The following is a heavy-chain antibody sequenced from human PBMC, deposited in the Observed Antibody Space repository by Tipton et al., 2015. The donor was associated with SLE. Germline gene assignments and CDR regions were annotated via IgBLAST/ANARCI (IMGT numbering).Heavy chain of an antibody. CDR3: ARAPGDYYGSGTNYDHYYYGMDV. Sequence: TLSLTCTVSGGSITNSYWSWIRQPPGKGLEWIGYMYYSGSTNYNSGSTNYNPSLKSRVTISVDTSKDQFSLRLSSVTAADTAVYYWARAPGDYYGSGTNYDHYYYGMDVWGQGTTVTVSS. V-gene: IGHV4-59*01. CDR2: MYYSGST. CDR1: GGSITNSY. J-gene: IGHJ6*02. D-gene: IGHD3-10*01.